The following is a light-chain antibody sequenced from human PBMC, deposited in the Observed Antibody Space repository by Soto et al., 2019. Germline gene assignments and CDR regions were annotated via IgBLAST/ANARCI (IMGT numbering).Light chain of an antibody. V-gene: IGLV2-8*01. Sequence: QSALTQPPSASGSPGQSVTISCTGTSSDVGGYNYVSWYQQHPGKAPKLMIYEVSKRPSGVPDRFSGSKSGNTASLTVSGLQAEDEADYYCSSYAGSNTFVVFGGGTTLTV. CDR3: SSYAGSNTFVV. J-gene: IGLJ2*01. CDR1: SSDVGGYNY. CDR2: EVS.